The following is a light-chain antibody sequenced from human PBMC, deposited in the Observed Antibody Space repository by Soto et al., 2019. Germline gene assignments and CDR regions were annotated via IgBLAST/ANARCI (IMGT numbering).Light chain of an antibody. CDR1: QSVSSS. Sequence: EIVLTQSPDTLSLSPGERATLSCRASQSVSSSLAWYQQKPGQAPRLLIYDASNRATGIPARFSGSGSGTDFTLTISSLEPEDFAVYYCQQRSTWPPEVTCGPGTKVDIK. CDR2: DAS. J-gene: IGKJ3*01. CDR3: QQRSTWPPEVT. V-gene: IGKV3-11*01.